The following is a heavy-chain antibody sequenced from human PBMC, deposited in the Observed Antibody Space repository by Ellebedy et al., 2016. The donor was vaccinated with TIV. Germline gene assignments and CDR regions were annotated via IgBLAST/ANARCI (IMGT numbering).Heavy chain of an antibody. J-gene: IGHJ4*02. D-gene: IGHD1-26*01. CDR2: ISWNSGNI. Sequence: GGSLRLSCAASGFTFDDYAMHWVRQAPGKGLEWVSGISWNSGNIGYADYVKGRFTISRDNAKNSLYLQMNSLRADDTALYYCAKGSGSYYSQGFDYWGQGTLVTVSS. CDR1: GFTFDDYA. V-gene: IGHV3-9*01. CDR3: AKGSGSYYSQGFDY.